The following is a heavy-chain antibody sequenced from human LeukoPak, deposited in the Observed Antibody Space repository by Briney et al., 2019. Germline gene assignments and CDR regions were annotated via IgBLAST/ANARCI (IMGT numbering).Heavy chain of an antibody. CDR3: AKDAGVTIYYYYHMDV. D-gene: IGHD2-21*02. J-gene: IGHJ6*03. V-gene: IGHV3-30*04. CDR1: GFTFSSYT. CDR2: ISDDGHGRVQ. Sequence: GGSLRLSCAASGFTFSSYTMHWVRQTPGKGLEWVAVISDDGHGRVQYYADSVKGRFTISRDSSKNTLYLQMNSLRPEDTAVYYCAKDAGVTIYYYYHMDVWGKGTTVTISS.